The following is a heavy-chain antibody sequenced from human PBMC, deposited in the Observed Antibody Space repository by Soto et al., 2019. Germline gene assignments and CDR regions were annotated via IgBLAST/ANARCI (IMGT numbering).Heavy chain of an antibody. CDR2: MSPETGNT. D-gene: IGHD7-27*01. J-gene: IGHJ4*02. CDR1: GYTFTSYD. V-gene: IGHV1-8*01. Sequence: QVQLVQSGAEVKKPGASVKVSCKASGYTFTSYDINWVRQATGPGLEWIGWMSPETGNTGYAQNLQGRVTITRNPSISTADMELSSLTSEDTAIYYCARGPPDWGFDLWGQGTLVPVSS. CDR3: ARGPPDWGFDL.